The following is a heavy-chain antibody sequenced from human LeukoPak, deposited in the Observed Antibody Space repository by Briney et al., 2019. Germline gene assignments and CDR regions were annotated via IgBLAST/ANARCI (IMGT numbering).Heavy chain of an antibody. J-gene: IGHJ4*02. Sequence: GGSLRLSCAASGFTFDDYAMHWVRQAPGKGLEWVSLISGDGGSTYYADSVKGRFTVSRDNSKNSLYVQMNSLRTEYTALYYCAKDSCSSTSCYVEYWGQGTLVTVSS. V-gene: IGHV3-43*02. CDR2: ISGDGGST. CDR1: GFTFDDYA. D-gene: IGHD2-2*01. CDR3: AKDSCSSTSCYVEY.